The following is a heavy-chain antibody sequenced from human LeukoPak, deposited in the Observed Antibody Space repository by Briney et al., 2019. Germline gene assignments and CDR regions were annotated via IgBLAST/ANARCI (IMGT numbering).Heavy chain of an antibody. J-gene: IGHJ4*02. CDR1: GLSFNTYW. D-gene: IGHD5-12*01. CDR2: INQDGSEK. Sequence: GGSLRLSCAASGLSFNTYWMTRVRQAPGKGLEWVANINQDGSEKNYVGSVKGRFTISRDSAKKSLYLQMNSLRAEDTAVYYCGRGPGYRSDYWGQGTLVTVSS. CDR3: GRGPGYRSDY. V-gene: IGHV3-7*05.